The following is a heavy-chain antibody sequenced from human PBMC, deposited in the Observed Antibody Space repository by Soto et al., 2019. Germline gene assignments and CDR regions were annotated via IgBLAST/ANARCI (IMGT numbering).Heavy chain of an antibody. Sequence: ASVKVSCKASGYTFTSYCISWVRQAPGQGLEWMGWISAYNGNTNHAQKLQGRVTMTTDTSTSTAYMELRSLRSDDTAVYYCARVRQSDSSSWYSSYYYYGMDVWGQGTTVTVSS. D-gene: IGHD6-13*01. CDR1: GYTFTSYC. V-gene: IGHV1-18*01. J-gene: IGHJ6*02. CDR2: ISAYNGNT. CDR3: ARVRQSDSSSWYSSYYYYGMDV.